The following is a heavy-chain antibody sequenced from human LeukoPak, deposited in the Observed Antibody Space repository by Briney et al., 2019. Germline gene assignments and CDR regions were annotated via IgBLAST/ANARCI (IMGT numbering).Heavy chain of an antibody. CDR1: GFTFSSYA. D-gene: IGHD1-26*01. V-gene: IGHV3-23*01. CDR3: AKELVGATAPEYFQH. J-gene: IGHJ1*01. CDR2: ISGSGGST. Sequence: PGRSLRLSCAASGFTFSSYAMSWVRQAPGKGLEWVSAISGSGGSTYYADSVKGRFTISRDNSKNTLYLQMNSLRAEDTAVYYCAKELVGATAPEYFQHWGQGTLVTVSS.